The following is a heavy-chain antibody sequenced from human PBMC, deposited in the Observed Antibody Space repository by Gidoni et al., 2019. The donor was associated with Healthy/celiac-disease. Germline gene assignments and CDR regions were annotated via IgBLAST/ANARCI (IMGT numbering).Heavy chain of an antibody. J-gene: IGHJ4*02. CDR2: ISGSGGST. V-gene: IGHV3-23*01. Sequence: EVQLLESGGGLVQPGGSLRLSCAASGFTFSSYATSWVRQAQGKGREWVSAISGSGGSTYYADSVKGRFTISRDNSKNTLYLQMNSLRAEDTAVYYCAKFSRRVVAATRSLGYFDYWGQGTLVTVSS. CDR1: GFTFSSYA. D-gene: IGHD2-15*01. CDR3: AKFSRRVVAATRSLGYFDY.